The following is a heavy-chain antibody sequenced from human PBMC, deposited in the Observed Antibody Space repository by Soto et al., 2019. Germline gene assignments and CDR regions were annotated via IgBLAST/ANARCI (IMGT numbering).Heavy chain of an antibody. CDR1: GFTFSSYG. Sequence: GVSLRLSCAASGFTFSSYGMHWVRQSPGKGLEWVAVISYDGSNKYYADSVKGRFTISRDNSKNTLYLQMNSLRAEDTAVYYCQKTSYRSAARAYYYGMDVWGPGNTGT. V-gene: IGHV3-30*18. CDR3: QKTSYRSAARAYYYGMDV. D-gene: IGHD6-19*01. J-gene: IGHJ6*02. CDR2: ISYDGSNK.